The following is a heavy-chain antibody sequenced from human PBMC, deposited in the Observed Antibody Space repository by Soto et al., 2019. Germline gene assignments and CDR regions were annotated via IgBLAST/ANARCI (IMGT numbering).Heavy chain of an antibody. CDR2: INAGNGNT. CDR1: GYTFTSYA. V-gene: IGHV1-3*01. J-gene: IGHJ4*02. Sequence: QVQLVQSGAEVKKPGASVKVSCKASGYTFTSYAMHWVRQAPGQRLEWMGWINAGNGNTKYSPKFQGRVTITRDTSASTAYMEMSSLRAEDTAVYYCARDLLQGMITCGGVIPPFDYWGQGTLVTVSS. D-gene: IGHD3-16*02. CDR3: ARDLLQGMITCGGVIPPFDY.